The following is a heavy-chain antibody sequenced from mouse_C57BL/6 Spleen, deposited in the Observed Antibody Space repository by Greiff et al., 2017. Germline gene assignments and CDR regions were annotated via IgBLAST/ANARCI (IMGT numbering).Heavy chain of an antibody. D-gene: IGHD6-1*01. V-gene: IGHV1-52*01. J-gene: IGHJ2*01. CDR1: GYTFTSYW. CDR3: ARSPGLCLSFDY. CDR2: IDPSDSET. Sequence: QVQLQQPGAELVRPGSSVKLSCKASGYTFTSYWMHWVKQRPIQGLEWIGNIDPSDSETHYNQKFKDKATLTVDKSSSTAYMQLSSLPSEDSAVXSCARSPGLCLSFDYGGQGTTLTVSS.